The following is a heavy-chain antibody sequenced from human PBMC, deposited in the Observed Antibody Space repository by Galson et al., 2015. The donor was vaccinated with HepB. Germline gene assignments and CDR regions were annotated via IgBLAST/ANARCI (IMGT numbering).Heavy chain of an antibody. V-gene: IGHV3-53*01. CDR3: VRDWELIAAAPD. CDR1: GFTVSSNY. CDR2: IYSGGDT. Sequence: SLRLSCAASGFTVSSNYMSWVRRAPGKGLEWVSVIYSGGDTYYADSVKGRFSISRDNSKNTLYLQMNSLRAEDTAVYYCVRDWELIAAAPDWGQGTLVTVSS. D-gene: IGHD6-13*01. J-gene: IGHJ4*02.